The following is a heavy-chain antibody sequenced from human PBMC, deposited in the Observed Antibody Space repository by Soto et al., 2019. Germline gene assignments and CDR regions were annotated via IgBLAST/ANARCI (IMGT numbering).Heavy chain of an antibody. D-gene: IGHD3-22*01. CDR3: AREGFANYYDSSGYSPYDAFDI. CDR1: GYTFTSYG. J-gene: IGHJ3*02. V-gene: IGHV1-18*01. CDR2: IIAYNGKT. Sequence: ASVKVSCKASGYTFTSYGISWVRQAPGQGLEWMGWIIAYNGKTNYAQKLQGRVTMTADTSTSTAYMELRSLRSEDTAVYYCAREGFANYYDSSGYSPYDAFDIWGQGTMVTISS.